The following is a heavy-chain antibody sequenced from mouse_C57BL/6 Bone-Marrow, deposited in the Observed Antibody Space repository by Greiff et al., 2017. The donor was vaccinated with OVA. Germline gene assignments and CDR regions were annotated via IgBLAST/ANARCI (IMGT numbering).Heavy chain of an antibody. CDR3: ARSPFNWDPYYFDY. CDR1: EYEFPSHD. D-gene: IGHD4-1*02. V-gene: IGHV5-2*01. J-gene: IGHJ2*01. Sequence: EVQRVESGGGLVQPGESLKLSCESNEYEFPSHDMSWVRKTPEKRLELVAAINSDGGSTYYPDTMERRFIISRDNTKKTLYLQMSSLRSEDTALYYCARSPFNWDPYYFDYWGQGTTRTVSS. CDR2: INSDGGST.